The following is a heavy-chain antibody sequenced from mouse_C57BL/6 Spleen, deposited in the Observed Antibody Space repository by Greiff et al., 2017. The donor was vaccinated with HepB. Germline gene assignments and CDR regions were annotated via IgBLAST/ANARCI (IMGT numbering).Heavy chain of an antibody. V-gene: IGHV1-85*01. CDR1: GYTFTSYD. CDR3: ARGGDYYGSSLYYFDY. J-gene: IGHJ2*01. Sequence: VQLQESGPELVKPGASVKLSCKASGYTFTSYDINWVKQRPGQGLEWIGWIYPRDGSTKYNEKFKGKATLTVDTSSSTAYMELHSLTSEDSAVYFCARGGDYYGSSLYYFDYWGQGTTLTVSS. D-gene: IGHD1-1*01. CDR2: IYPRDGST.